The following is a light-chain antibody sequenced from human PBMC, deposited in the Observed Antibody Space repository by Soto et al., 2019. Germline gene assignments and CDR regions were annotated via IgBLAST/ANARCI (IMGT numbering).Light chain of an antibody. CDR1: SSDVGGYNY. J-gene: IGLJ2*01. CDR2: DVS. V-gene: IGLV2-11*01. CDR3: CSYAGSYTFAVV. Sequence: QSALTQPRSVSGSPGQSVTISCTGTSSDVGGYNYVSWYQQHPGKAPKLMIYDVSKRPSGVPDRFFGSKSGNTASLTISGLQAEDEADYYCCSYAGSYTFAVVFGGGTKVTVL.